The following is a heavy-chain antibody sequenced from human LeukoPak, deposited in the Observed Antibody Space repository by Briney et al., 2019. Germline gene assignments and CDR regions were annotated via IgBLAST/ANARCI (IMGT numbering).Heavy chain of an antibody. D-gene: IGHD3-22*01. Sequence: SETLSLTCTVSGGSISSYYWSWIRQSPGKGLEWIGYIYYSGSTNYNPSLKSRVTISVDTSKNQFFLKLSSVTAADTAVYYCARVDYYDTLDYWGQGTLVTVSS. J-gene: IGHJ4*02. CDR3: ARVDYYDTLDY. CDR1: GGSISSYY. CDR2: IYYSGST. V-gene: IGHV4-59*01.